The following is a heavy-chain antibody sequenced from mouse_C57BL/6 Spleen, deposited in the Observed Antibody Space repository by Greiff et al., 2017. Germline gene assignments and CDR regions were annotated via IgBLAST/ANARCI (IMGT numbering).Heavy chain of an antibody. V-gene: IGHV1-7*01. D-gene: IGHD1-1*01. CDR1: GYTFTSYW. J-gene: IGHJ1*03. CDR3: AIITTVGDWYFDV. Sequence: QVQLQQSGAELAKPGASVKLSCKASGYTFTSYWMHWVKQRPGQGLEWIGYINPSSGYTKYNQKFKDKATLTADKSSSTSYMQLSSLTDEDSAVYYCAIITTVGDWYFDVWGTGTTVTVSS. CDR2: INPSSGYT.